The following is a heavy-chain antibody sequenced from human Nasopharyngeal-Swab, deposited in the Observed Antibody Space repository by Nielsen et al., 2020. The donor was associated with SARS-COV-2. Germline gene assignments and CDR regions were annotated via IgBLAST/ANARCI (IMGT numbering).Heavy chain of an antibody. V-gene: IGHV1-46*01. J-gene: IGHJ6*02. CDR3: ARVLPFRITGTSGMDV. CDR1: GYTFTSYY. CDR2: INPTDGST. D-gene: IGHD1-7*01. Sequence: ASVKVSCKASGYTFTSYYLHWVRQAPGQGLEWMGIINPTDGSTSYAQTFEGRVTMTRVTSTSTVYMELNSLRSEDTAVYYCARVLPFRITGTSGMDVWGQGTTVTVSS.